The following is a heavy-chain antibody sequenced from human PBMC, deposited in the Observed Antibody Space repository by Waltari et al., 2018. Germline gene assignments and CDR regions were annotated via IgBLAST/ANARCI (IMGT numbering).Heavy chain of an antibody. CDR1: GFTFSSYT. V-gene: IGHV3-21*01. CDR2: LSSGSSYI. J-gene: IGHJ4*02. Sequence: EVQLVGSGGGLVKPGGSLRLSCAASGFTFSSYTMNWVRQAPGKGLEWGSSLSSGSSYIFYADSWKGRVTIARDNAKNSLYLQMNSLGVEDTAVYYCAREWGVMVGTAGYYFDYWGQGSLVTVSS. D-gene: IGHD3-9*01. CDR3: AREWGVMVGTAGYYFDY.